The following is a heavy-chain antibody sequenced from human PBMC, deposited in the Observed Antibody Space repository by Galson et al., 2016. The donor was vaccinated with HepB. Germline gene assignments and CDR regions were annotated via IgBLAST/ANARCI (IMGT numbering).Heavy chain of an antibody. J-gene: IGHJ4*02. Sequence: SLRLSCAASGFSFSTYAMTWGRQAPGKGLEWVSGISGSGGSTYYVDSVMGRFTISRDNSKNTMYLQLNSLRAADTAIYYCAKAIPGGESTASPFDYWGQGALLTVSS. CDR2: ISGSGGST. D-gene: IGHD3-10*01. CDR3: AKAIPGGESTASPFDY. CDR1: GFSFSTYA. V-gene: IGHV3-23*01.